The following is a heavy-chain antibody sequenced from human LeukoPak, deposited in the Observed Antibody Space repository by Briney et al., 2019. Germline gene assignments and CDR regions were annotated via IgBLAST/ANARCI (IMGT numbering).Heavy chain of an antibody. Sequence: GGSLRLSCAASGFTVSSYYMSWVRQAPGKGLEWVSVIYSGGSTYYADSVKGRFTISRDNSKNTLYLQMNSLRAEDTAVYYCAKQFITMIVVVITGVDYWGQGTLVTVSS. CDR3: AKQFITMIVVVITGVDY. J-gene: IGHJ4*02. CDR2: IYSGGST. V-gene: IGHV3-66*04. D-gene: IGHD3-22*01. CDR1: GFTVSSYY.